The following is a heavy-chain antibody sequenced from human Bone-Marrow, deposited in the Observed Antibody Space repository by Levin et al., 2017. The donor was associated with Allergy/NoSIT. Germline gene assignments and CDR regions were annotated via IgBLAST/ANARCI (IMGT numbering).Heavy chain of an antibody. CDR1: GGSFSGYY. J-gene: IGHJ4*02. Sequence: PSETLSLTCAVYGGSFSGYYWSWIRQPPGKGLEWIGEINHSGSTNYNPSLKSRVTISVDTSKNQFSLKLSSVTAADTAVYYCARGTHGGPAMVSHSARADYWGQGTLVTVSS. CDR2: INHSGST. CDR3: ARGTHGGPAMVSHSARADY. D-gene: IGHD5-18*01. V-gene: IGHV4-34*01.